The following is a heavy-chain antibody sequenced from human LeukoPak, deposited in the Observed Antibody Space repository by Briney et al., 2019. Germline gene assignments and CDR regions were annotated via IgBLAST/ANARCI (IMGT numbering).Heavy chain of an antibody. D-gene: IGHD2-15*01. Sequence: ASVKVSCKASGGTFSSYTISWVRQAPGKGLEWMGWISAYNGNTNYAQKLQGRVTMTTDTSTSTAYMELRSLRSDDTAVYYCARFQDIVVVGLDYWGQGTPVTVSS. CDR2: ISAYNGNT. V-gene: IGHV1-18*01. J-gene: IGHJ4*02. CDR3: ARFQDIVVVGLDY. CDR1: GGTFSSYT.